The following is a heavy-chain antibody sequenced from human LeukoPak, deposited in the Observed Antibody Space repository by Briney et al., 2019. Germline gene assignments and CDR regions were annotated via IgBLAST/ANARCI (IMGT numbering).Heavy chain of an antibody. CDR1: GGSISGYY. J-gene: IGHJ4*02. V-gene: IGHV4-59*12. CDR2: IYSTGST. CDR3: ARDRGTWNDDGFDY. Sequence: SETLSLTCTVSGGSISGYYWSWIRQSPEKGLESIGFIYSTGSTNYNPSLKSRVSMSVDTSKNQFSLKLSSVTAADTAVYYCARDRGTWNDDGFDYWGQGTLVTVSS. D-gene: IGHD1-1*01.